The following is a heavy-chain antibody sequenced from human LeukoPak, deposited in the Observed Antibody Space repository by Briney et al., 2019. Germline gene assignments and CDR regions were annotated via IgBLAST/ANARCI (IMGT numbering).Heavy chain of an antibody. V-gene: IGHV3-53*01. CDR2: IYSGGAT. D-gene: IGHD3-10*01. CDR1: GFTVNTNY. CDR3: ARDEGYGSGSFDI. J-gene: IGHJ3*02. Sequence: PGGSLRLSCAASGFTVNTNYMSWVRQAPGKGLEWVSFIYSGGATYYADSVKGRFTISRDNSKNTLYLQMSSLTADDTGVYYCARDEGYGSGSFDIWGHGTKVTVSS.